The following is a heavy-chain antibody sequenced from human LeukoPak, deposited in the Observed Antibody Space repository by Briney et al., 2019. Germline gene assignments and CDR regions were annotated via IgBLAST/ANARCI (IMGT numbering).Heavy chain of an antibody. CDR1: GFTFSSYW. Sequence: GGSLRLSCAASGFTFSSYWMHWVRQAPGKGLVWVSRINSDGSSTSYADSVKGRFTISRDNAKNTLYLRMNSLRAEDTAVYYCAREYYGSGSYPDYWGQGTLVTVSS. CDR2: INSDGSST. J-gene: IGHJ4*02. D-gene: IGHD3-10*01. CDR3: AREYYGSGSYPDY. V-gene: IGHV3-74*01.